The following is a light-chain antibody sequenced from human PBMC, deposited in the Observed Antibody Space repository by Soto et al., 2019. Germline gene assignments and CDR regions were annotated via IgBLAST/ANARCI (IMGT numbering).Light chain of an antibody. Sequence: EVVLTQSPATLSSSPGEGATLSCRASQSVSSYLAWYQQKPGQVPRLLIYDASNRATGIPARFSGSGSGTDFPLTISSLEPEDFAVYYCQQYNNWPLSFGQGTRMEIK. CDR1: QSVSSY. V-gene: IGKV3-11*01. CDR3: QQYNNWPLS. CDR2: DAS. J-gene: IGKJ5*01.